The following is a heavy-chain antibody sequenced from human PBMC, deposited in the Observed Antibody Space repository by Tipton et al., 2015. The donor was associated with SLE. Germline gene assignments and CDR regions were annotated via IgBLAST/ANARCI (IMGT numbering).Heavy chain of an antibody. D-gene: IGHD3-22*01. CDR2: IYFSGST. CDR3: ARESRYYESTSYSDAFDI. CDR1: GDSISTDNYY. Sequence: TLSLTCTVSGDSISTDNYYWGWTRQPAGKALEWIGYIYFSGSTNYNPSFSGRVTISLDRSTDQVSLHLDAVTAADTAVYYCARESRYYESTSYSDAFDIWGRGTTVVVSS. V-gene: IGHV4-61*10. J-gene: IGHJ3*02.